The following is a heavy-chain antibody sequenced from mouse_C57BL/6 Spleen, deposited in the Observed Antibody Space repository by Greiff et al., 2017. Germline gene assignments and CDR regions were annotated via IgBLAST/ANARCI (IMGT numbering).Heavy chain of an antibody. CDR3: ARKTRVVEGYFDV. Sequence: QVQLQQPGAELVKPGASVKMSCKASGYTFTTYPIEWMKQNHGKSLEWIGNFHPYNDDTKYNEKFKGKATLTVEIYSSTVYLELSRLTSEDSAVYYCARKTRVVEGYFDVWGTGTTVTVSS. J-gene: IGHJ1*03. CDR1: GYTFTTYP. V-gene: IGHV1-47*01. CDR2: FHPYNDDT. D-gene: IGHD1-1*01.